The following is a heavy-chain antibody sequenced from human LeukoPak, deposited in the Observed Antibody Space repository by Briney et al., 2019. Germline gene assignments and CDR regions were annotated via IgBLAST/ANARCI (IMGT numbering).Heavy chain of an antibody. D-gene: IGHD6-13*01. CDR3: ARGLVYSSSWDNWLDP. Sequence: SETLSLTCTVSGGSISSYYWSWIRQPAGKGLEWIGRIYSSGSTNYNPSLQSRVTMSVDTSKNQFSLKVISVTAADTAVYYCARGLVYSSSWDNWLDPWGQGTLVTVSS. V-gene: IGHV4-4*07. J-gene: IGHJ5*02. CDR1: GGSISSYY. CDR2: IYSSGST.